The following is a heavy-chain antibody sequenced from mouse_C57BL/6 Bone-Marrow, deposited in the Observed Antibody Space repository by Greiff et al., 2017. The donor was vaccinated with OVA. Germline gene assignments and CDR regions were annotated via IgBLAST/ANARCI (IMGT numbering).Heavy chain of an antibody. D-gene: IGHD2-1*01. V-gene: IGHV1-81*01. CDR3: ARKANYGFAY. J-gene: IGHJ3*01. CDR2: IYPRSGNT. CDR1: GYTFTSYG. Sequence: QVQLQQSGAELARPGASVKLSCKASGYTFTSYGISWVKQRPGQGLEWIGEIYPRSGNTYYNEKFKGKATLTADKSSSTAYMELRSLTSEDAAVYFCARKANYGFAYWGQGTLVTVSA.